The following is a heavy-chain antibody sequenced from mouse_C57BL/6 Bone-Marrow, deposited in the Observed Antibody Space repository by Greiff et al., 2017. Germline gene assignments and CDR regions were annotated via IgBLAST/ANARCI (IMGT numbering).Heavy chain of an antibody. CDR1: GYTFTSYG. Sequence: VQVVESGAELARPGASVKLSCEASGYTFTSYGISWVKQRTGQGLEWIGEIYPRSGNTYYNEKFKGKATLTADKSSSTAYMELRSLTSEDSAVYFCARERDGYYEYFDYWGQGTTLTVSS. J-gene: IGHJ2*01. V-gene: IGHV1-81*01. CDR3: ARERDGYYEYFDY. CDR2: IYPRSGNT. D-gene: IGHD2-3*01.